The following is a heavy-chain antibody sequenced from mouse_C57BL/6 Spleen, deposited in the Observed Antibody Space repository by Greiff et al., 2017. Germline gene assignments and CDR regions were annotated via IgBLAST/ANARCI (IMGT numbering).Heavy chain of an antibody. CDR2: IYPGDGDT. D-gene: IGHD2-14*01. Sequence: VQLQQSGAELVKPGASVKISCKASGYAFSSYWMNWVKQRPGQGLEWIGQIYPGDGDTNYNGKFKGKATLTADKSSSTAYMQRSSLTSEDAAVYVWARGGCYRSYWDFEGWGTGTTVTVAS. CDR1: GYAFSSYW. J-gene: IGHJ1*03. V-gene: IGHV1-80*01. CDR3: ARGGCYRSYWDFEG.